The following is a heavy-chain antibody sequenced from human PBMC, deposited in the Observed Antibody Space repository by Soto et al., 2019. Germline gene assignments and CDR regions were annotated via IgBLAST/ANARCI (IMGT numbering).Heavy chain of an antibody. CDR2: INPNSGDT. CDR3: RRLVGAL. J-gene: IGHJ4*02. CDR1: GYTFTGYR. V-gene: IGHV1-2*02. Sequence: AASVKVSCKASGYTFTGYRIHWVRQAPGQGLERMGWINPNSGDTKQIEKLQGRVTMTRDTSISTAHMELSSLNSDDTAGYYCRRLVGALWGQGTLVTVSS. D-gene: IGHD1-26*01.